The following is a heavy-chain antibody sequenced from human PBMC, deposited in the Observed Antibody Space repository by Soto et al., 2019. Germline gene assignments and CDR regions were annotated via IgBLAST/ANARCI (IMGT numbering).Heavy chain of an antibody. Sequence: QVQLVESGGGVVQPGRSLRLSCAASGFTFSSYAMHWVRQAPGKGLEWVAVISYDGSNKYYADSVKGRFTISRDNSKNTLYLQMNSLRAEDTAVYYCARVGPTCGGDCSHDDYWGQGTLVIVSS. J-gene: IGHJ4*02. CDR3: ARVGPTCGGDCSHDDY. CDR1: GFTFSSYA. V-gene: IGHV3-30-3*01. CDR2: ISYDGSNK. D-gene: IGHD2-21*02.